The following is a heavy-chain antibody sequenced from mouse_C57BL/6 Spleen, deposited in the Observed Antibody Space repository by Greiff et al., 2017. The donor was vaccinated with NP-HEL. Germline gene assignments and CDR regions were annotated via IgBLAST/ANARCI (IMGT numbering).Heavy chain of an antibody. Sequence: QVQLQQSGPGLVQPSQSLSITCPVSGFSLTSYGVHWVRQSPGKGLEWLGVIWSGGSTDYNAAFISRPSISKDNTKSQVFFKMNSLQADDTAIYYCARRDYSKGYYAMGYWGQGTSVTVSS. J-gene: IGHJ4*01. CDR3: ARRDYSKGYYAMGY. V-gene: IGHV2-2*01. CDR2: IWSGGST. CDR1: GFSLTSYG. D-gene: IGHD2-5*01.